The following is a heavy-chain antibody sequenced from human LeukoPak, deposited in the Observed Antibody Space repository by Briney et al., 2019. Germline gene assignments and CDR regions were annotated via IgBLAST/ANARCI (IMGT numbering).Heavy chain of an antibody. Sequence: GESLKISCQGSGYRFTSYSITWVRQMPGKGLEWMGRIDPSDSHTNYGPSFQGHVTISADKSISTAYLQWSSLKASDTAMYYCARRDYYGSGSPDYWGQGTLVTVSS. CDR3: ARRDYYGSGSPDY. CDR1: GYRFTSYS. J-gene: IGHJ4*02. V-gene: IGHV5-10-1*01. CDR2: IDPSDSHT. D-gene: IGHD3-10*01.